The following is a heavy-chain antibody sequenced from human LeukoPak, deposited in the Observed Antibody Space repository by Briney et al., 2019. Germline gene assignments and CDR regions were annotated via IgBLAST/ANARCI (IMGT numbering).Heavy chain of an antibody. CDR2: INPSGGST. Sequence: ASVKVSCKASGYTLTSYYIHWVRQAPGQGLEWMGIINPSGGSTTYAQKFQGRVTMTRDTSTSTVYMELSSLRSEDTALYYCARGNGDYSSVYNWFDPWGQGTLVIVSS. CDR3: ARGNGDYSSVYNWFDP. J-gene: IGHJ5*02. V-gene: IGHV1-46*01. D-gene: IGHD3-22*01. CDR1: GYTLTSYY.